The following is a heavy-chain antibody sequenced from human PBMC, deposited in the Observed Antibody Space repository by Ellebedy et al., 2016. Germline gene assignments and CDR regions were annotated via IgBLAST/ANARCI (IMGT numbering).Heavy chain of an antibody. CDR1: GESFNDYY. Sequence: SETLSLTXAVYGESFNDYYWNWIRQPPGKGLEWIGEVYRSGSTNYNPSLKSRVTMSVEVSKNQFSLKLSSVTAADTAVYYCAKAEVPAGRGYHWLNPWGQGTLVTVSS. J-gene: IGHJ5*02. V-gene: IGHV4-34*01. CDR2: VYRSGST. D-gene: IGHD2-2*01. CDR3: AKAEVPAGRGYHWLNP.